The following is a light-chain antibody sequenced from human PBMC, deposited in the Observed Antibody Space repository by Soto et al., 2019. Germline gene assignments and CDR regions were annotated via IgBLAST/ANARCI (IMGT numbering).Light chain of an antibody. V-gene: IGLV2-23*02. CDR2: EVS. CDR1: SRDVGSYNL. CDR3: CSYAGSSTFFYV. Sequence: SVLTQPASLSGSPGQSITISCTGTSRDVGSYNLVSWYQQHPGKAPKLMIYEVSKRPSGVSNRFSGSKSGNTASLTISGLQAEDEADYYCCSYAGSSTFFYVFGTGTKVTVL. J-gene: IGLJ1*01.